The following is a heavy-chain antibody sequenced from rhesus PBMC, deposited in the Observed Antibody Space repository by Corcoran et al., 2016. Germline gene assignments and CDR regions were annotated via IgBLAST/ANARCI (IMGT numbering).Heavy chain of an antibody. CDR1: GGSISGYY. CDR2: IDGNIAGT. D-gene: IGHD4-23*01. J-gene: IGHJ5-2*02. CDR3: ARDVGNTGYNSLDV. Sequence: QVQLQESGPGLVKPSETLSLPCAVSGGSISGYYWSWIRQTPGKGLEGIGSIDGNIAGTNYNTSLNSRVTISKDTSKNQFSLKLSSVTAADTAVYYWARDVGNTGYNSLDVWGRGVLVTVSS. V-gene: IGHV4-81*01.